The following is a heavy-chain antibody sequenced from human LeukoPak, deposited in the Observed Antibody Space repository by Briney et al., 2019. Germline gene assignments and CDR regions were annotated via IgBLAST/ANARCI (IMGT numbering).Heavy chain of an antibody. D-gene: IGHD6-19*01. CDR1: GLTFSNAW. J-gene: IGHJ5*02. CDR3: AKTGEWLVRENWFDP. V-gene: IGHV3-15*01. CDR2: IKSKTDGGTT. Sequence: PGGSLRLSCAASGLTFSNAWMSWVRQAPGKGLEWVGRIKSKTDGGTTDYAAPVKGRFTISRDDSKNTLYLQMNSLKTEDTAVYYCAKTGEWLVRENWFDPWGQGTLVTVSS.